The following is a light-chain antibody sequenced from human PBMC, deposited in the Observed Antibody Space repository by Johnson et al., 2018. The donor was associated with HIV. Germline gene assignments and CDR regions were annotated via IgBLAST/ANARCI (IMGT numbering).Light chain of an antibody. V-gene: IGLV1-51*02. CDR1: SSNIGRNY. J-gene: IGLJ1*01. Sequence: QSVLTQPPSVSAAPGQMVTISCSGSSSNIGRNYVSWYQQLPGTAPKLLIYQNTWRPSWIPDRFSGSTSGASATLGITGLHTGDEADYYCGAWDSSLSAGLYVLGTGTEVTVL. CDR3: GAWDSSLSAGLYV. CDR2: QNT.